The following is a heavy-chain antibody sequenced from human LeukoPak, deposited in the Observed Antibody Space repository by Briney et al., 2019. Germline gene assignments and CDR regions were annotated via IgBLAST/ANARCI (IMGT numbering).Heavy chain of an antibody. J-gene: IGHJ6*03. Sequence: SVKVSCKASGGTFSSYAISWVRQAPGQGLEWMGGIIPIFGTANYAQKFQGRVTITTDESTSTAYMELSSLRSEDTAVYYCAIGVAGNDYYYYYYMDVWGKGTTVTVSS. D-gene: IGHD6-19*01. V-gene: IGHV1-69*05. CDR3: AIGVAGNDYYYYYYMDV. CDR1: GGTFSSYA. CDR2: IIPIFGTA.